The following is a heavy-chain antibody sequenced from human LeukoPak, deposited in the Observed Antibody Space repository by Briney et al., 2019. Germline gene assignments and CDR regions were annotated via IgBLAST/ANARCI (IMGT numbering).Heavy chain of an antibody. V-gene: IGHV1-2*02. CDR2: INPNSGDT. D-gene: IGHD3-10*01. CDR1: GYAFTGYY. Sequence: SVKVSCKASGYAFTGYYMHWVRQAPGQGLKWMGWINPNSGDTNYVQKFQGRVTMTRDTSISTAYMELSSLTSDDTAVYYCARDHGSGSYWAPFDPWGQGTLVTVSS. J-gene: IGHJ5*02. CDR3: ARDHGSGSYWAPFDP.